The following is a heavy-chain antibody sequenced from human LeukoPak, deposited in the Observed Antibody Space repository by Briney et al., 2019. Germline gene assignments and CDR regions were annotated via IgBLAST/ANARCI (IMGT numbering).Heavy chain of an antibody. Sequence: EGSLRLSCAASGLTFSSYAMHWVRQAPGKGLEWVAVISYDGSNKYYADSVKGRFTISRDNSKNTLYLQMNSLRAEDTAVYYCARDVSLVLLRWGQGTLVTVSS. CDR1: GLTFSSYA. J-gene: IGHJ4*02. CDR2: ISYDGSNK. V-gene: IGHV3-30-3*01. CDR3: ARDVSLVLLR. D-gene: IGHD6-13*01.